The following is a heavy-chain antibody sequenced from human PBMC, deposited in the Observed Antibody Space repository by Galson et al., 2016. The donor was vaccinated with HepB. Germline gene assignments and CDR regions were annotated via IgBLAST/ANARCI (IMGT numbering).Heavy chain of an antibody. D-gene: IGHD5-18*01. V-gene: IGHV3-53*01. Sequence: SLRLSCAASGFTVSSNYMTWVRQAPGKGLEYVSVIYSGGNTYYADSVKGRFTISRDNSKNILYLQMKSLRDEDTAVYYCAKRPYSYGWHYGMDVWGQGTTVTVSS. J-gene: IGHJ6*02. CDR1: GFTVSSNY. CDR3: AKRPYSYGWHYGMDV. CDR2: IYSGGNT.